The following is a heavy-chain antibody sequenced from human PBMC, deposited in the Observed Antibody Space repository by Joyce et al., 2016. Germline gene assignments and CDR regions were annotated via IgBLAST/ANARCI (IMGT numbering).Heavy chain of an antibody. CDR3: GSVFEY. CDR2: VDSDVSGT. CDR1: GFTFTNYW. Sequence: EVQLVESGGGLLQPGGSLRLSCAASGFTFTNYWMHWVRQAPGKELVWVARVDSDVSGTSYADSVKGRFTISRDNAKKLVYLQMNSLRIEGTAVYYCGSVFEYWGRGALVTVSS. V-gene: IGHV3-74*01. J-gene: IGHJ4*02.